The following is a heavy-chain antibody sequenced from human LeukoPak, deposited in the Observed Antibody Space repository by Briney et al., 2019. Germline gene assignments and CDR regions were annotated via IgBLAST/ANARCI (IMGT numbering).Heavy chain of an antibody. D-gene: IGHD3-3*01. CDR1: GGTISSYY. CDR2: IHDSGST. Sequence: SETLSLTCTVSGGTISSYYWNWIRRPPGKGLERIGYIHDSGSTKYNPSLKSRVAISVDTSKNQFSLNLNSVTAADTAVYYCANSRGFLEWVSNWGQGTLVTVSS. CDR3: ANSRGFLEWVSN. V-gene: IGHV4-59*08. J-gene: IGHJ4*02.